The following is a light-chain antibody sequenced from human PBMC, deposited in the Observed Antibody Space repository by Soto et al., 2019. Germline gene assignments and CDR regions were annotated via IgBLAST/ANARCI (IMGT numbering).Light chain of an antibody. Sequence: QLVLTQSSSASASLGSSVKLSCTLSSGHSSYIIAWHQQQPGKAPRYLMKLEGSGSYNKGSGVPDRFSGSSSVADRYLTISNLQFEDEADYYCETWDSSLGVFGAGTKLTVL. CDR3: ETWDSSLGV. J-gene: IGLJ3*02. CDR1: SGHSSYI. V-gene: IGLV4-60*02. CDR2: LEGSGSY.